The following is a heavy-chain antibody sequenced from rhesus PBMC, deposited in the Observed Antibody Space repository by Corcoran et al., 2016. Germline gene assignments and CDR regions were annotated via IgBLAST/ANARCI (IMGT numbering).Heavy chain of an antibody. CDR1: GGSISDDYY. CDR3: AIRGYSGPYYFDY. J-gene: IGHJ4*01. Sequence: QVQLQESGPGLVKPSETLSLTCAVSGGSISDDYYWSWIRQPPGKGLELIGYIYGSGGGTNYNPSLKNRFTMSIDTSKNQFSLKRSSGTAADTAVDDWAIRGYSGPYYFDYWGQGVLVTVSS. V-gene: IGHV4-106*01. D-gene: IGHD5-42*01. CDR2: IYGSGGGT.